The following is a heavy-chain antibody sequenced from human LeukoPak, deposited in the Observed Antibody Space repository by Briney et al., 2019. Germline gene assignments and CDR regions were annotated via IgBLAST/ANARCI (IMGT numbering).Heavy chain of an antibody. V-gene: IGHV3-53*01. Sequence: GGSLRLSCAASGFTVSTNYMSWVRQAPGKGLEWVSVIYSGGSTYYANSVKGRFTISRDNSKDTLYLQMDTLRAEDTAVYYCARGPPYSTSPDLIGRWFAPWGHGNLVTVSS. D-gene: IGHD6-6*01. J-gene: IGHJ5*02. CDR3: ARGPPYSTSPDLIGRWFAP. CDR2: IYSGGST. CDR1: GFTVSTNY.